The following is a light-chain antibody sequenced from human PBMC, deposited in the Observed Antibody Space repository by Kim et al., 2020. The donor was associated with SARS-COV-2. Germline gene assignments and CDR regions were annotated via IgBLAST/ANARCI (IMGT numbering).Light chain of an antibody. CDR2: DAS. CDR1: QGINNY. V-gene: IGKV1-27*01. J-gene: IGKJ4*01. Sequence: SASVGDRVTITCRASQGINNYLAWYQQKPGQVPKLLISDASSLQSGVPSRFSGSGAGTEFTLTISSLQPEDVATYYCQKHDGAPLTFGGGTRWIS. CDR3: QKHDGAPLT.